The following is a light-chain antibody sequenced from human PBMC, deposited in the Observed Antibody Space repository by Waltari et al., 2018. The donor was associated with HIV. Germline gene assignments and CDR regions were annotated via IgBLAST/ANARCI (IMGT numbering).Light chain of an antibody. CDR2: QDS. CDR3: QAWDSSTAV. V-gene: IGLV3-1*01. Sequence: SYELTQPPSVSVSPGQTASITCSGDKLGDKYACWYQQKPGQSPVLVIYQDSKRPSGIPDRFSGSNSGNTSTLTISGTQAMDEADYDCQAWDSSTAVFGGGTKLTVL. J-gene: IGLJ2*01. CDR1: KLGDKY.